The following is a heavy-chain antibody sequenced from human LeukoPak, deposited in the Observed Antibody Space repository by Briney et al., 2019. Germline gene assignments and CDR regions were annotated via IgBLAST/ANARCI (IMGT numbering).Heavy chain of an antibody. Sequence: SETLSLTCTVSGVSFNKYYRNWVRQTPGKGLEWIGEINHSGYTNDSPSLKSRVTLSIDTSRKQFSLNLRSVTVSDTGIYYCTRMTAGHDYWGQGTLVTVSS. V-gene: IGHV4-34*01. CDR3: TRMTAGHDY. CDR2: INHSGYT. J-gene: IGHJ4*02. D-gene: IGHD2-21*02. CDR1: GVSFNKYY.